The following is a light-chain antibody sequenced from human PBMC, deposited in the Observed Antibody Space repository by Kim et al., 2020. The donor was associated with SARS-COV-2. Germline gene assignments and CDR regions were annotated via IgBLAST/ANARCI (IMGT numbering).Light chain of an antibody. J-gene: IGLJ3*02. V-gene: IGLV3-21*04. CDR2: YDS. CDR1: NIGSKS. CDR3: QVWDSSSDHPV. Sequence: PGKTARITCGGNNIGSKSVHWYQQRPGQAPVLVIYYDSDRPSGIPERFSGSNSGNTATLTISRVEAGDEADYYCQVWDSSSDHPVFGGGTQLTVL.